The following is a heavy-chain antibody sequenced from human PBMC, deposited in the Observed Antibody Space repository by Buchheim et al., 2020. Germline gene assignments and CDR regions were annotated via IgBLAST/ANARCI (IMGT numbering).Heavy chain of an antibody. D-gene: IGHD1-26*01. J-gene: IGHJ4*02. Sequence: EVQLVESGGGLVQPGGSLRLSCTASGFTFSNHWMQWVRQAPGKGLVWVSRIDADGSTTSYADSVQGRFTISRDNAKTTLYLQLKSLRAEDTAVYYCARGYSGTYRIDYWGQGTL. CDR2: IDADGSTT. CDR3: ARGYSGTYRIDY. CDR1: GFTFSNHW. V-gene: IGHV3-74*01.